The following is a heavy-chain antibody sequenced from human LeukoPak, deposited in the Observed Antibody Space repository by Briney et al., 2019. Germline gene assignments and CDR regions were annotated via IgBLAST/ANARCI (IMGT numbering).Heavy chain of an antibody. V-gene: IGHV3-7*01. CDR1: GFTFSESW. J-gene: IGHJ6*02. D-gene: IGHD1-1*01. Sequence: GGSLRLSCAASGFTFSESWMSWVRQVPGQGLEWVAHINHEGGGIQYVDSVKGRFTISRDNAKGSVYLQMNSLRAEDTAIYHCATYINWVAGDVWGQGTTVIVSS. CDR3: ATYINWVAGDV. CDR2: INHEGGGI.